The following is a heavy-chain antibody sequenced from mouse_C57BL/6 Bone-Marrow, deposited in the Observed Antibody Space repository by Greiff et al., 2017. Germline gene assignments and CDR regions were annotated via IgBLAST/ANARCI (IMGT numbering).Heavy chain of an antibody. CDR1: GYTFTSYW. D-gene: IGHD1-1*01. CDR3: ASYGSSYVWAY. CDR2: IHPNSGST. J-gene: IGHJ3*01. V-gene: IGHV1-64*01. Sequence: QVQLQQSGAELVKPGASVKLSCKASGYTFTSYWMHWVKQRPGQGLEWIGMIHPNSGSTNYNEKFKSKATLTVDKSSSTAYMQLSSLTSEDSAVYYCASYGSSYVWAYWGKGTLVTVSA.